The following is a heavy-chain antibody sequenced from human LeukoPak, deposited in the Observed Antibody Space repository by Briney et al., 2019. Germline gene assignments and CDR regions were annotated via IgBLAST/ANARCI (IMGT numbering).Heavy chain of an antibody. J-gene: IGHJ5*02. V-gene: IGHV4-4*07. CDR1: GGSIISYY. D-gene: IGHD2-2*01. CDR3: ARVSYCSSTSCYGWFDP. Sequence: PSETLSLTCTVSGGSIISYYWSWIRQPAGKGLEWIGRIYSSGITDYNASLMSRVTMSVDTSKNHFSLRLNSVTAADTAVYYCARVSYCSSTSCYGWFDPWGQGTLVTVSS. CDR2: IYSSGIT.